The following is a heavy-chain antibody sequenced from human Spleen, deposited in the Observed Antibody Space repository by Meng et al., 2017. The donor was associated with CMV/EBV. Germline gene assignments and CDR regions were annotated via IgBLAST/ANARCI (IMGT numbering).Heavy chain of an antibody. CDR3: ATASIYYFDY. Sequence: GESLKISCAASGFTFSSYSMNWVRQAPGKGLEWVSSINSRSSYIYYADSVKGRFTISRDNAKNSLYLQMNSLRAEDTAVYYCATASIYYFDYWGQGTLVTVSS. V-gene: IGHV3-21*01. D-gene: IGHD2/OR15-2a*01. CDR2: INSRSSYI. CDR1: GFTFSSYS. J-gene: IGHJ4*02.